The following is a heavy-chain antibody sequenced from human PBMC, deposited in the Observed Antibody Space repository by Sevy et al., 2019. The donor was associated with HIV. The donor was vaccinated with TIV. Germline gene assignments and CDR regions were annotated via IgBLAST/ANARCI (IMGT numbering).Heavy chain of an antibody. CDR1: GFTLTSYA. CDR3: VKDVAYDNTYLDY. J-gene: IGHJ4*02. V-gene: IGHV3-23*01. D-gene: IGHD3-22*01. Sequence: GESLKISCAVSGFTLTSYAMNWVRQAPGKGLEWVSGVSGSGGSTYDADSVKGRFTISRDNSRNTLYLQINSLRAEDTAVYYCVKDVAYDNTYLDYWGQGTLVTVSS. CDR2: VSGSGGST.